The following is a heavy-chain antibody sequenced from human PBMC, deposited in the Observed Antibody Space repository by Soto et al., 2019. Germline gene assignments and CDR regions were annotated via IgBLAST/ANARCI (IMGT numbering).Heavy chain of an antibody. D-gene: IGHD6-13*01. V-gene: IGHV3-48*02. CDR1: GFTLSSYS. Sequence: PGGSLRLSCTPSGFTLSSYSMNSVRQAPGNGMGWASYISSSTSTIYYADSVKGRFTISRDNAKTSLYLQMNSLRDEDRAVYDCARDPQYSRSWYGRPHYYYYGMDVWGQGATVTVSS. CDR3: ARDPQYSRSWYGRPHYYYYGMDV. CDR2: ISSSTSTI. J-gene: IGHJ6*02.